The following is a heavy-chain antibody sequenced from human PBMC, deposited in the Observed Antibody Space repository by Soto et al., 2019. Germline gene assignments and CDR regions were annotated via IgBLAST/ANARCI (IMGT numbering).Heavy chain of an antibody. CDR3: ASRNYYDSSGYYYWYYFDF. J-gene: IGHJ4*01. CDR1: GFTFNNYA. CDR2: ISGSGDST. V-gene: IGHV3-23*01. D-gene: IGHD3-22*01. Sequence: GGSLRLSCAASGFTFNNYAMSWVRQAPGKGLEWVSAISGSGDSTYYAESVKGRFTISRDNSKNTLYLQMNSLGAEDTAVYYCASRNYYDSSGYYYWYYFDFWGHGTLVTVSS.